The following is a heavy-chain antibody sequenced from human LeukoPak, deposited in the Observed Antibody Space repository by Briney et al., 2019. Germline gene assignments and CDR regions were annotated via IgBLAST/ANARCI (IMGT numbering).Heavy chain of an antibody. CDR3: ASSGSYRFDY. CDR2: ITASGTAV. CDR1: GFTFGSYS. J-gene: IGHJ4*02. V-gene: IGHV3-48*02. D-gene: IGHD1-26*01. Sequence: GGSLRLSCAASGFTFGSYSMNWVRQAPGKGLEWVSHITASGTAVFYADSVKGRFTISRDNAKNSLYLQMNSLRDEDTAVYYCASSGSYRFDYWGQGTLVTVSS.